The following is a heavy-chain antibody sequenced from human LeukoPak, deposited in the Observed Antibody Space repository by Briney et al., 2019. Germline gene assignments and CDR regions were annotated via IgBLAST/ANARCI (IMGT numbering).Heavy chain of an antibody. D-gene: IGHD1-26*01. CDR2: IWYDGSDK. Sequence: GSLRLSCAASGFTFSSYDMHWVRQAPGKGLEWVAVIWYDGSDKYYADSVKSRFTISRDNSKNTLYLQMNSLRAEDTAVYYCARDRGGATYYFDYWGQGTLVTVSS. CDR3: ARDRGGATYYFDY. CDR1: GFTFSSYD. V-gene: IGHV3-33*01. J-gene: IGHJ4*02.